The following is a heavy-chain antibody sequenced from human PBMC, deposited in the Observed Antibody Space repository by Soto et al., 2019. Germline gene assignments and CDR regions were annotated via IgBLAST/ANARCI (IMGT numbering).Heavy chain of an antibody. Sequence: GGSLRLSCAASGFTFSSRWMHWVRQAPGKGLVWVSRINSDGTTITYADSVKGRFTISRDNARNTLYLQMNSLRAEDTAVYYCARGTQTTVTTRLFDCWGQGTLVTVSS. CDR2: INSDGTTI. CDR3: ARGTQTTVTTRLFDC. D-gene: IGHD4-17*01. V-gene: IGHV3-74*01. J-gene: IGHJ4*02. CDR1: GFTFSSRW.